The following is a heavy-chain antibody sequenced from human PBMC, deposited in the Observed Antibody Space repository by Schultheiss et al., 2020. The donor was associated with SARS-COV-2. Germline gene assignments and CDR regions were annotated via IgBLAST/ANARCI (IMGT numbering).Heavy chain of an antibody. V-gene: IGHV3-48*04. CDR2: ISGSGGTI. J-gene: IGHJ6*02. CDR1: GFTFSSYA. D-gene: IGHD2/OR15-2a*01. Sequence: GGSLRLSCAASGFTFSSYAMNWVRQAPGKGLEWVSYISGSGGTIYYADSLRGRFIISRDNAKNSLYLQMNSLSAEDSAVYYCARDNTYLGPMDVWGQGTTVTVSS. CDR3: ARDNTYLGPMDV.